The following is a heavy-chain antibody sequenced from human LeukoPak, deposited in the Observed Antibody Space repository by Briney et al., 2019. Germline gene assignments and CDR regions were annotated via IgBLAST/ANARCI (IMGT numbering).Heavy chain of an antibody. CDR1: GGSFSGYY. Sequence: KPSETLSLTCAVYGGSFSGYYWSWIRQPPGKGLEWIGKINHSGSTNYSPPLKSRLTISVDTSKNQFSLKLSSVTAADTAVYYCASNGFWVPDAFDIWGQGTMVTVSS. J-gene: IGHJ3*02. CDR3: ASNGFWVPDAFDI. CDR2: INHSGST. D-gene: IGHD3-3*01. V-gene: IGHV4-34*01.